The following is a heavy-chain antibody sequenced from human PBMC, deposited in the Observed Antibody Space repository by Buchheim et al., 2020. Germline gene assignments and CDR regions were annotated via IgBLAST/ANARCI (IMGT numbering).Heavy chain of an antibody. CDR1: GGSFSGYY. CDR2: INHSGST. V-gene: IGHV4-34*01. Sequence: QVQLQQWGAGLLKPSETLSLTCAVYGGSFSGYYWSWIRQPPGKGLEWIGEINHSGSTNYNPSLKSRVTISVDTSKNQFSLKLSSVTAADTSVYYCASGIVGATRGLFDYWGQGTL. D-gene: IGHD1-26*01. CDR3: ASGIVGATRGLFDY. J-gene: IGHJ4*02.